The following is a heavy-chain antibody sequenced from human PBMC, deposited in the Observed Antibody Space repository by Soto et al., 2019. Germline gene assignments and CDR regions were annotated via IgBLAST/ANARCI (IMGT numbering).Heavy chain of an antibody. Sequence: QVQLQESGPGLVKPSQTLSLTCTVSGGSISSGDYYWSWIRQHPGKGLEWIGYIYYSGSTYYNPSLKSRVTISVDTSKNRFSLKRSSVTAADTAVYYCARDVPRGRGSPNFYYYGMDVWGQGATVTVSS. D-gene: IGHD3-10*01. J-gene: IGHJ6*02. CDR1: GGSISSGDYY. CDR2: IYYSGST. CDR3: ARDVPRGRGSPNFYYYGMDV. V-gene: IGHV4-31*03.